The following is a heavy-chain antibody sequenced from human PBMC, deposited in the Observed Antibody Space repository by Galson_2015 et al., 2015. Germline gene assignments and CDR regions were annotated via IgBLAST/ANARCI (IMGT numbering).Heavy chain of an antibody. CDR2: ICSGGST. D-gene: IGHD3-22*01. CDR1: GFTVSSNY. J-gene: IGHJ4*02. Sequence: SLRLSCAASGFTVSSNYMSWVRQAPGKGLEWVSVICSGGSTYYADSVKGRFTISRDNSKNTLYLQMNSLRAEDTAVYYCARARRDYDSSGYYYNSLFYWGQGTLVTVSS. V-gene: IGHV3-53*01. CDR3: ARARRDYDSSGYYYNSLFY.